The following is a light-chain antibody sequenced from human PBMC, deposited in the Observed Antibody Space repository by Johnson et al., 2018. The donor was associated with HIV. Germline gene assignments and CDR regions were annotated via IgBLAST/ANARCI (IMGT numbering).Light chain of an antibody. V-gene: IGLV1-51*02. CDR1: SSNIGNNY. CDR2: ENN. J-gene: IGLJ1*01. Sequence: QSVLTQPPSVSAAPGQKVTISCSGSSSNIGNNYVSWYQQFPGTAPKVLIYENNKRPSGIPDRFSGSKSGTSATLGITGLQTGDAADYYCGTWDSSLSAWAFGTGTKVTFL. CDR3: GTWDSSLSAWA.